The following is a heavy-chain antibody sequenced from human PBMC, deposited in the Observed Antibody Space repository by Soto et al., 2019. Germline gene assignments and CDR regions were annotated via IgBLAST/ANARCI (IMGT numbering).Heavy chain of an antibody. CDR3: ARDTGYYHDY. D-gene: IGHD3-22*01. Sequence: QVQLQESGPGLVKPSQTLTLACTVAGGSLSSGYHYWSWIRQPPGKGLEWIGYIYHSGKTYYNPSLKSRVITSVDTSKNQTSLKLSSVTAADTAVYYCARDTGYYHDYWGQGTLVTVSS. CDR2: IYHSGKT. V-gene: IGHV4-30-4*01. CDR1: GGSLSSGYHY. J-gene: IGHJ4*02.